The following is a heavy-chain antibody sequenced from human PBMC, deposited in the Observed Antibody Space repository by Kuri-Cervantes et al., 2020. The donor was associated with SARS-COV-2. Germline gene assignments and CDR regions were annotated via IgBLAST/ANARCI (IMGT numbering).Heavy chain of an antibody. CDR3: ARDRRYGAVAGTGDY. CDR1: GYSISSGYY. V-gene: IGHV4-38-2*02. J-gene: IGHJ4*02. CDR2: IYHSGST. D-gene: IGHD6-19*01. Sequence: GSLRLSCTVSGYSISSGYYWGWIRQPPGKGLEWIGSIYHSGSTYYNPSLKSRVTISVDTSKNQFSLKLSSVTAADTAVYYCARDRRYGAVAGTGDYWGQGTLVTVSS.